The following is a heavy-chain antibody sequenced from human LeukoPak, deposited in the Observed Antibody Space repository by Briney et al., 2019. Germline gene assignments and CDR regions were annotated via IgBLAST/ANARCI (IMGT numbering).Heavy chain of an antibody. CDR3: ARDGENYYGSGANDY. V-gene: IGHV3-74*01. Sequence: GGSLRLSCAASGFTFSSYWMHWVRQAPGKGLVWVSRINSDGSSTTYADSVKGRFTISRDNAKNTLYLQMNSLRAEDTAVYYCARDGENYYGSGANDYWGQGTLVTVS. D-gene: IGHD3-10*01. CDR1: GFTFSSYW. J-gene: IGHJ4*02. CDR2: INSDGSST.